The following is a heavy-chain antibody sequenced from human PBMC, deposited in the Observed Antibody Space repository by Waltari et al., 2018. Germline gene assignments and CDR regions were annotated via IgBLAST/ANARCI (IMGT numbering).Heavy chain of an antibody. Sequence: EVQLEESGGGVVQPGGSLRLSCAASGFTFDAFDMPWVRQAPVKGLEWVSLITWDGRSTYYADSVKGRFAISRDNGKDFLYLQMNSLRPEDTALYYCVKEAAGYDSLIANGLDVWGQGTTVTVSS. J-gene: IGHJ6*02. D-gene: IGHD3-9*01. CDR3: VKEAAGYDSLIANGLDV. CDR1: GFTFDAFD. CDR2: ITWDGRST. V-gene: IGHV3-43D*04.